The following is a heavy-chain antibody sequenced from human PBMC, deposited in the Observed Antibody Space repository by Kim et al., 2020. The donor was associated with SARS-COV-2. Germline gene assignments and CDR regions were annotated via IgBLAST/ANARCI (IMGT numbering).Heavy chain of an antibody. CDR1: GFTFSSYG. V-gene: IGHV3-30*18. J-gene: IGHJ4*02. Sequence: GGSLRLSCAASGFTFSSYGMHWVRQAPGKGLEWVAVISYDGSNKYYADSVKGRFTISRDNSKNTLYLQMNSLRAEDTAVYYCAKDHFPRIWIHRKRPFDYWGQGTLVTVSS. D-gene: IGHD5-18*01. CDR2: ISYDGSNK. CDR3: AKDHFPRIWIHRKRPFDY.